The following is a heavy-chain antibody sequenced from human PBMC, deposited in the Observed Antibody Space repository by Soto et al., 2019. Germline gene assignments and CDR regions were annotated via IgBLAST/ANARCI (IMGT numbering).Heavy chain of an antibody. J-gene: IGHJ6*02. CDR3: TEDLLHGGPYV. D-gene: IGHD3-16*01. Sequence: SLRLSCVASAFSSHHHAIHWVRQGPGKGLEWVSGIHSNNVATGYADSVKGRFTIFKDNVKNSVYLQMNSLRTDDTAFYYCTEDLLHGGPYVWCPGTAVPASS. CDR1: AFSSHHHA. CDR2: IHSNNVAT. V-gene: IGHV3-9*02.